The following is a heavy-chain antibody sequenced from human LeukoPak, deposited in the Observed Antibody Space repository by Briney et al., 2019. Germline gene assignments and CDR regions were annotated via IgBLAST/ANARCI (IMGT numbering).Heavy chain of an antibody. J-gene: IGHJ4*02. CDR3: ARDGYVAAAGTGYFDY. Sequence: SETLSLTCTVSGSSISSYYWSWIRQPPGKGLGWIGYIYYSGSTNYNPSLKSRVTISVDTSKNQFSLKLSSVTAADTAVYYCARDGYVAAAGTGYFDYWGQGTLVTVSS. CDR2: IYYSGST. CDR1: GSSISSYY. D-gene: IGHD6-13*01. V-gene: IGHV4-59*01.